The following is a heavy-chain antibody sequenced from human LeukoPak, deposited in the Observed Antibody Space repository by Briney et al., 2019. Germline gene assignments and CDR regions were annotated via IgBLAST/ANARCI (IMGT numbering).Heavy chain of an antibody. CDR3: ARGNREEIVVVPAAIRAGWFDP. CDR1: GYTFTGYY. V-gene: IGHV1-2*02. J-gene: IGHJ5*02. D-gene: IGHD2-2*01. Sequence: ASVKVSCKASGYTFTGYYMHWVRQAPGQGLEWMGWINPNSGGTNYAQKFQGRVTMTRDTSISTAYMELSRLRSEDTAVYYCARGNREEIVVVPAAIRAGWFDPWGQGTLVTVSS. CDR2: INPNSGGT.